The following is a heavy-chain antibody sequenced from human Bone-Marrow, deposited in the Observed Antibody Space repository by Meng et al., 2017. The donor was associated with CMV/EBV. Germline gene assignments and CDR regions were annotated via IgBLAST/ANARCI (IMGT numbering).Heavy chain of an antibody. Sequence: GESLKISCAASGFTFSSYAMSWVRQAPGKGLEWVSAISGSGGSTYYADSVKGRFTISRDNAKNSLYLQMNSLRAEDTAVYYCARSLLGSGDAFDIWGQGTMVTVSS. D-gene: IGHD6-19*01. J-gene: IGHJ3*02. CDR2: ISGSGGST. CDR3: ARSLLGSGDAFDI. CDR1: GFTFSSYA. V-gene: IGHV3-23*01.